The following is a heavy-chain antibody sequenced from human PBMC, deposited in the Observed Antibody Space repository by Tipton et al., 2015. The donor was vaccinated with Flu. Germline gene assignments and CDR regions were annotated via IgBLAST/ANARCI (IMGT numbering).Heavy chain of an antibody. J-gene: IGHJ4*02. CDR1: GFTVSSNY. D-gene: IGHD3-16*01. V-gene: IGHV3-53*01. CDR2: IYSGGST. Sequence: SGFTVSSNYMSWVRQAPGKGLEWVSVIYSGGSTYYADSVKGRFTISRDNSKNTLYLQMNSLRAEDTAVYYCARGPRGGNGYFDYWGQGTLVTVSS. CDR3: ARGPRGGNGYFDY.